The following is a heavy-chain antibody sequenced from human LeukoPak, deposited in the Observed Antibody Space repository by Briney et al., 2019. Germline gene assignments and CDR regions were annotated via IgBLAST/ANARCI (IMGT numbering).Heavy chain of an antibody. CDR1: GFTFSSYA. CDR3: AQNTFGGVIRLGALHY. J-gene: IGHJ4*02. D-gene: IGHD3-16*01. Sequence: AGSLRLSCAASGFTFSSYAMSWGRQGPGNGLEGVSAISGSGGSTYYADSVKGRFTISRDNSKNTLELQRNSLRAEDPAVYYCAQNTFGGVIRLGALHYWGQGTMVTVSS. CDR2: ISGSGGST. V-gene: IGHV3-23*01.